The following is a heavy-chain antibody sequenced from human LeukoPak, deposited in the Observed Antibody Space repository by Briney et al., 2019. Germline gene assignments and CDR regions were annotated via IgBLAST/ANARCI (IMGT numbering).Heavy chain of an antibody. Sequence: GGSLRLSCAASGFTFSGYAMSWVRQAPGKGLEWVSGISGSGGITYYADSVKGRFTISRDNSKNTLYLQMNSLRAEDTAVYYCAKVSRAGYGDYVNALDIWGQGTMVTVSS. J-gene: IGHJ3*02. CDR2: ISGSGGIT. CDR1: GFTFSGYA. V-gene: IGHV3-23*01. CDR3: AKVSRAGYGDYVNALDI. D-gene: IGHD4-17*01.